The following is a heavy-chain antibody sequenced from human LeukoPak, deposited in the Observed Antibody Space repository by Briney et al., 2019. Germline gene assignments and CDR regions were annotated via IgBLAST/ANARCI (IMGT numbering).Heavy chain of an antibody. CDR3: ARDCSSATCYAAFDY. J-gene: IGHJ4*02. D-gene: IGHD2-2*01. V-gene: IGHV3-30*03. CDR1: GFTFSSYG. Sequence: PGRSLRLSCAASGFTFSSYGMHWVRQAPGKGLEWVAVISYDGSNKYYADSVKGRFTISRDNSKNTLYLQMNSLRAEDTAVYYCARDCSSATCYAAFDYWGQGVLVTVSS. CDR2: ISYDGSNK.